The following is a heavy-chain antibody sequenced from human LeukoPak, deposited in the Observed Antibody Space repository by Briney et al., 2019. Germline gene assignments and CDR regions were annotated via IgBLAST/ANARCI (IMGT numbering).Heavy chain of an antibody. CDR1: GYSFTSYW. V-gene: IGHV5-51*01. Sequence: GESLKISCKGSGYSFTSYWIGWVRQMPGNGLEWMGIIYPGDSDTRYSPSFQGQVTISADKSISTAYLQWSSLKASDTAMYYCASPPPNYSGSSLAPHDVFDIWGQGTMVTASS. J-gene: IGHJ3*02. CDR3: ASPPPNYSGSSLAPHDVFDI. D-gene: IGHD1-26*01. CDR2: IYPGDSDT.